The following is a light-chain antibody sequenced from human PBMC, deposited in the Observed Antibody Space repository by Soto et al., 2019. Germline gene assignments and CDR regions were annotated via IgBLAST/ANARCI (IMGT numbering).Light chain of an antibody. CDR2: KAS. CDR3: QQYNSNPWT. V-gene: IGKV1-5*03. Sequence: DIQMTQSPSTLSASVGDRVTITCRASQSISIWLAWYQQKPGKAPNLLIYKASSLEGGVPSRFSGSGSETEFTLTINSLQPDDFATYYCQQYNSNPWTFGQGTKVEIK. J-gene: IGKJ1*01. CDR1: QSISIW.